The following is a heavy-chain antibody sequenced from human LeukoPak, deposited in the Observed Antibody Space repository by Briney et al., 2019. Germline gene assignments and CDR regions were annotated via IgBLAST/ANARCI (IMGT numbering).Heavy chain of an antibody. Sequence: QPGGSLRLSCAASGFTFSSHGMNWVRQAPGKGLEWVSGSSSIGGRTYYADSVKGRFTVTRDNSKNTLYLQMNSLRAEDTAVYYCAKSSGYWFGELLYDMDYFDYWGQGTLVTVSS. CDR3: AKSSGYWFGELLYDMDYFDY. V-gene: IGHV3-23*01. D-gene: IGHD3-10*01. CDR1: GFTFSSHG. J-gene: IGHJ4*02. CDR2: SSSIGGRT.